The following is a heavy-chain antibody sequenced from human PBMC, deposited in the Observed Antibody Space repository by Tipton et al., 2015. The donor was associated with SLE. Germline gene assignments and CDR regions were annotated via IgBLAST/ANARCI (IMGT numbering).Heavy chain of an antibody. CDR3: ARVGDIHDEGYFHH. Sequence: SLRLSCAASRFNFSTYAMHWVRQAPGKGPEWVAVISNDGSNEYYGDSVKGRFIISRDNSKNTLYLQINSLRAEDTAVYYCARVGDIHDEGYFHHWGQGTLVTVSS. J-gene: IGHJ1*01. D-gene: IGHD3-10*01. CDR2: ISNDGSNE. CDR1: RFNFSTYA. V-gene: IGHV3-30*04.